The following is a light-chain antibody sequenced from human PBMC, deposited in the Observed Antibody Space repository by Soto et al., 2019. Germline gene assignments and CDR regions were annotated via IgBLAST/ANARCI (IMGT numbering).Light chain of an antibody. CDR1: QGISSY. V-gene: IGKV1-9*01. CDR2: TAS. CDR3: RQHNSYPVT. J-gene: IGKJ4*01. Sequence: DIPLTQSPSFLSASLGDRVTVTCRASQGISSYLAWYQQKPGKAPKLLIYTASTLQSGVPSRFSGSGSGTEFTLTISSMQPEDFATYYCRQHNSYPVTFGGGTKVEIK.